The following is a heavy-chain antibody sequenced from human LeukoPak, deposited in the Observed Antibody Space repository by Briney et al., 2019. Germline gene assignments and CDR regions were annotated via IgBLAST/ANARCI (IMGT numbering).Heavy chain of an antibody. D-gene: IGHD6-13*01. CDR2: ISAYNGNT. V-gene: IGHV1-18*01. CDR1: GYTFTSYG. Sequence: GASVKVSCKASGYTFTSYGISWVRQAPGQGLEWTGWISAYNGNTNYAQKLQGRVTMTTDTSTSTAYMELRSLRSDDTAVYYCASRNPRGYSSSWQFDYWGQGTLVTVSS. J-gene: IGHJ4*02. CDR3: ASRNPRGYSSSWQFDY.